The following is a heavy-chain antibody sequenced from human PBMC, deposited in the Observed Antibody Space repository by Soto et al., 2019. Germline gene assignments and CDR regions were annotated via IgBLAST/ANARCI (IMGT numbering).Heavy chain of an antibody. CDR3: ARGRRWAPLLY. J-gene: IGHJ4*02. CDR2: ISGYNINT. CDR1: GYTFANYG. V-gene: IGHV1-18*01. Sequence: QVRLVQSGPEVKKPGTLVRVSCKASGYTFANYGITWVRQTSGQGLEWLGWISGYNINTHYAQKFEDRVTLTTDKSTSTVYMELRSLKSGDTAIYFCARGRRWAPLLYWGQGTLVTVSP. D-gene: IGHD1-26*01.